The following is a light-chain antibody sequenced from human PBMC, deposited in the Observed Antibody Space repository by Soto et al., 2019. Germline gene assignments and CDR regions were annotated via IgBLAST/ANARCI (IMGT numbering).Light chain of an antibody. V-gene: IGLV1-47*01. J-gene: IGLJ1*01. Sequence: QSALTQPPSASGTPGQRVTISCSGSSSNIGSNYVYWYQQLPGTAPKLLIYRNNQRPSGVPDRFSGSKSGTSASLAISGLRSEDEADYYCAAWDDSVSGLYVFGTGTKLTVL. CDR1: SSNIGSNY. CDR2: RNN. CDR3: AAWDDSVSGLYV.